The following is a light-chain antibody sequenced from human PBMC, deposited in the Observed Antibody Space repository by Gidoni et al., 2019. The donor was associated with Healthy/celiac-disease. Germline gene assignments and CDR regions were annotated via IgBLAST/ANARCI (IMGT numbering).Light chain of an antibody. CDR3: MQALQTPWT. V-gene: IGKV2-28*01. CDR2: GGS. J-gene: IGKJ1*01. Sequence: IVMTHSPLSLPVTPGEPASISCRSSPSLLHSNGYSYLDWYLQKPGQSPQLLIYGGSNRASGVPDRFSGSGSGTDFTLKISRVEAEDVGVYYCMQALQTPWTFGQGTKVEIK. CDR1: PSLLHSNGYSY.